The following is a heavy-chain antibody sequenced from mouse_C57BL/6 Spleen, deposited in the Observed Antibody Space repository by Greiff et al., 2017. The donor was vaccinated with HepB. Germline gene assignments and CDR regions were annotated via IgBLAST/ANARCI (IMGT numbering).Heavy chain of an antibody. CDR1: GFSLTSYG. CDR3: ARNLGRGYFDV. V-gene: IGHV2-2*01. J-gene: IGHJ1*03. Sequence: VQRVESGPGLVQPSQSLSITCTVSGFSLTSYGVHWVRQSPGKGLEWLGVIWSGGSTDYNAAFISRLSISKDNSKSQVFFKMNSLQADDTAIYYCARNLGRGYFDVWGTGTTVTVSS. D-gene: IGHD4-1*01. CDR2: IWSGGST.